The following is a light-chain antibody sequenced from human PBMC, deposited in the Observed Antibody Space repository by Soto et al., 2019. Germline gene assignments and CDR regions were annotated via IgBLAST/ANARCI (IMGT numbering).Light chain of an antibody. CDR2: DAS. Sequence: EIVLTQSPGTLSLSPGERATLSCRASQSVSRRHLAWYQHKTGQAPRLLIYDASRRATGIPDRFSGSGSGTDFTLTISRLEPEDLAVYHCQQYGSLPFTFGPGTKVEI. V-gene: IGKV3-20*01. CDR1: QSVSRRH. CDR3: QQYGSLPFT. J-gene: IGKJ2*01.